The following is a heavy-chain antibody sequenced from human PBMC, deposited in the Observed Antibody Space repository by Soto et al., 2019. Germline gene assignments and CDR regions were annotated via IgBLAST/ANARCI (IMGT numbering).Heavy chain of an antibody. Sequence: QVQLQESGPGLVKPSETLSLTCTVSGGSISSYYWSWIRQPPGKGLEWIGYIYYRGSTNYNPSLKSRVTIPVDTSNNQFSLKLSSVTAADTAMYYCARFNWYFDLWGRGTLVTVSS. CDR2: IYYRGST. J-gene: IGHJ2*01. CDR1: GGSISSYY. CDR3: ARFNWYFDL. V-gene: IGHV4-59*01.